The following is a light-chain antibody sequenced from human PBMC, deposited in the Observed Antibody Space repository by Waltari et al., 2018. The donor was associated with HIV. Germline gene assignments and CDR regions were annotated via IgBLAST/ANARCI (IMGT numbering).Light chain of an antibody. V-gene: IGLV3-25*03. J-gene: IGLJ3*02. CDR3: QSADSNYPYFLG. Sequence: SYELTQPPSVSVSPGQTAMITCSADILPKQYAYWYQQRPGQAPVLVMYKDTERPSGSPERFSGSSSGTTVTLTISGVRAEDEADYYCQSADSNYPYFLGFGGGTKLTVL. CDR1: ILPKQY. CDR2: KDT.